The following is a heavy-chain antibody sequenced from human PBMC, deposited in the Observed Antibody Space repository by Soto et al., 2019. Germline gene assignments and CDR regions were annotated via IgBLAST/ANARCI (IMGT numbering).Heavy chain of an antibody. J-gene: IGHJ6*02. CDR2: LGAADDP. V-gene: IGHV3-13*05. Sequence: GGSLRLSCAASAFTLSAYDMHWVRQPNGKGLEWVSALGAADDPYYLGSVKGRFTISRENAKNSLYLQRNNLGAGDTAVYYCARAYSGRLPRRADYFYAMDVWGQGTTVTVSS. D-gene: IGHD2-15*01. CDR3: ARAYSGRLPRRADYFYAMDV. CDR1: AFTLSAYD.